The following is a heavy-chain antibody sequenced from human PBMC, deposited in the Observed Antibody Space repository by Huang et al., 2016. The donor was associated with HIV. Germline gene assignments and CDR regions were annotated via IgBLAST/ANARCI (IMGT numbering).Heavy chain of an antibody. D-gene: IGHD5-12*01. V-gene: IGHV3-30-3*01. CDR2: ISNDVSNK. Sequence: QVQLVESGGGVVQPGRSLRLSCAASRFTFSNYAMHWVRQATGKGLEWVAVISNDVSNKYYADSVKGRFTNSRDNSKNTLYLQMNSLRAEDTAVYYCARDLWLRDLYYYYYMDVWGKGTTVTVSS. CDR1: RFTFSNYA. CDR3: ARDLWLRDLYYYYYMDV. J-gene: IGHJ6*03.